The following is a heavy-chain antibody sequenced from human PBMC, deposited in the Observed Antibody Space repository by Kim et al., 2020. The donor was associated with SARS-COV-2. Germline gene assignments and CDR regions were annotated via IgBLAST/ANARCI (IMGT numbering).Heavy chain of an antibody. CDR1: GGSISSGSYY. CDR2: IYTSGST. CDR3: AREEFETYYYGSGSPTDYYYGMDV. J-gene: IGHJ6*02. Sequence: SETLSLTCTVSGGSISSGSYYWSWIRQPAGKGLEWIGRIYTSGSTNYNPSLKSRVTISVDTSKNQFSLKLSSVTAADTAVYYCAREEFETYYYGSGSPTDYYYGMDVWGQGTTVTVSS. V-gene: IGHV4-61*02. D-gene: IGHD3-10*01.